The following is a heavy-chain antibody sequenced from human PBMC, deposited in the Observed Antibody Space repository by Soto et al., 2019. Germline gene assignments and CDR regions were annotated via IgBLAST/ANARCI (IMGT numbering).Heavy chain of an antibody. CDR3: AGGGVVEVGRRASGGMDG. V-gene: IGHV1-69*01. CDR2: IIPVFGLV. Sequence: QVHLLLQSGAEVKKPGSSVKVSCKSSGGTPSNSAISWVRQAPGQGLEWMGGIIPVFGLVKYAQNVQGRVTITADECRNTAYGELSSMRAQATDGQQCAGGGVVEVGRRASGGMDGWVRVATVNFAS. D-gene: IGHD2-15*01. J-gene: IGHJ6*01. CDR1: GGTPSNSA.